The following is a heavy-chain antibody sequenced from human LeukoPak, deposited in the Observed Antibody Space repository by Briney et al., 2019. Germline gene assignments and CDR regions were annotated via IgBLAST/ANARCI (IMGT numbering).Heavy chain of an antibody. Sequence: SETLSLTCTVSGGSISSSSYYWGWIRQPPGKGLEWIGSIYYSGSTYYNPSLKSRVTISVDTSKNQFSLKLSSVTAADTAVYYCSGYCTNGVCYTGGYWGQGTLATVSS. J-gene: IGHJ4*02. CDR3: SGYCTNGVCYTGGY. CDR2: IYYSGST. CDR1: GGSISSSSYY. V-gene: IGHV4-39*01. D-gene: IGHD2-8*01.